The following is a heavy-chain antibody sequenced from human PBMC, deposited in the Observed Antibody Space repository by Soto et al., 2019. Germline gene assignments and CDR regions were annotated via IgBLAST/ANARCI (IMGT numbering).Heavy chain of an antibody. Sequence: GGSLRLSCAASGFTFSSYAMSWVRQAPGKGLEWVSAISGSGGSTYYADSVKGRFTISRDNSKNTLYLQMNSLRAEDTAVYYCARKRGVLAARPGGFSDYWGQGTLVTVSS. CDR2: ISGSGGST. CDR3: ARKRGVLAARPGGFSDY. J-gene: IGHJ4*02. D-gene: IGHD6-6*01. CDR1: GFTFSSYA. V-gene: IGHV3-23*01.